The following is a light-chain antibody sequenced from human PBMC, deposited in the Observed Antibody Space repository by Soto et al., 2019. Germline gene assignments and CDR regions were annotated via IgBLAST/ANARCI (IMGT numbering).Light chain of an antibody. V-gene: IGKV1-5*03. CDR3: QQYRGYWT. J-gene: IGKJ1*01. CDR1: QNINTW. CDR2: KVS. Sequence: DIPMTQSPSTLHASVGDRVTISCRASQNINTWLAWYQQKPGKAPHLLLYKVSHLQSGVPSRFSGSGSVTEFTLTISSLQPDDCTTYYCQQYRGYWTFGQGTKVE.